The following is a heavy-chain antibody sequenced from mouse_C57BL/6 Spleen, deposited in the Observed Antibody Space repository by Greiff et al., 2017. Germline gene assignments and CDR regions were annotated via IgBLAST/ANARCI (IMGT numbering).Heavy chain of an antibody. CDR1: GFSFNTYA. Sequence: EVKLVESGGGLVQPKGSLKLSCAASGFSFNTYAMNWVRQAPGKGLEWVARIRSKSNNYATYYADSVKDRFTISRDDSESMLYLQMNNLKTEDTAMYYCVRPLDGYYGGFAYWGQGTLVTVSA. D-gene: IGHD2-3*01. J-gene: IGHJ3*01. V-gene: IGHV10-1*01. CDR2: IRSKSNNYAT. CDR3: VRPLDGYYGGFAY.